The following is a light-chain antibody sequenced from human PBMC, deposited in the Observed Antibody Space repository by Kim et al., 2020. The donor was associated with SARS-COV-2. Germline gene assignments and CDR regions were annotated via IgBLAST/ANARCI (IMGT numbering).Light chain of an antibody. CDR1: QSVSSN. J-gene: IGKJ2*01. Sequence: VSPGERARLPCRAGQSVSSNCAWYPQTPGEAPTPHTYGVYNSANGIPYRFSRSVSDTEFTLNLSSVQSEDFGVYFCQQYNNWPYTFGKETKLE. CDR2: GVY. V-gene: IGKV3-15*01. CDR3: QQYNNWPYT.